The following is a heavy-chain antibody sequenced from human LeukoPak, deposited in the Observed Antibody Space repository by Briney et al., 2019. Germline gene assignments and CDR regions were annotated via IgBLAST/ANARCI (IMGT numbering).Heavy chain of an antibody. CDR1: GFTFSSYA. Sequence: PGGSLRLSCAASGFTFSSYAMSWVRQAPGKGLEWVSAISGSGGSTYYADSVKGRFTISRDNSKNTLYLQMNSLRAEDTAVYYCAKDRGIAVADRDGFDIWGQGTMVTVSS. CDR2: ISGSGGST. J-gene: IGHJ3*02. CDR3: AKDRGIAVADRDGFDI. V-gene: IGHV3-23*01. D-gene: IGHD6-19*01.